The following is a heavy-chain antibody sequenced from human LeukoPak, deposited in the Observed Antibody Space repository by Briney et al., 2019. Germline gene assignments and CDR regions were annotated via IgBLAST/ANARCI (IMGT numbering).Heavy chain of an antibody. Sequence: SETLSLTCTVSGGSISSYYWSWIRQPPGKGLEWIGYIYYSGSTNYNPSLKSRVTISVDTSKNQFSLKLSSVTAADTAVYYCARPSLIVGATNEYYFDYWGQGTLVTVSS. CDR1: GGSISSYY. D-gene: IGHD1-26*01. V-gene: IGHV4-59*01. CDR2: IYYSGST. J-gene: IGHJ4*02. CDR3: ARPSLIVGATNEYYFDY.